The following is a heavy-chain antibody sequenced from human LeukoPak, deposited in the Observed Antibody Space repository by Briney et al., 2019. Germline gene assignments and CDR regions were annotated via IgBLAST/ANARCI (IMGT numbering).Heavy chain of an antibody. CDR1: GFHLRAYR. V-gene: IGHV3-7*03. CDR2: IHQHGSKE. Sequence: GGSLRLSCTTSGFHLRAYRMGWVRQATGKGVEWVANIHQHGSKENYLDSVKGHFTISRDNAKSSIYLQMNSLRSEDTAVYYGATKKGSSWSYYYYGMDVWGQGTTVTVSS. D-gene: IGHD6-13*01. CDR3: ATKKGSSWSYYYYGMDV. J-gene: IGHJ6*02.